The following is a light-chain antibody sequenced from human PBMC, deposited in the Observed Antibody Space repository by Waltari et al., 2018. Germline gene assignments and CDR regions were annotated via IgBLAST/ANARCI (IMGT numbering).Light chain of an antibody. Sequence: QSALTQPASVSGSPGQSITISCTGTSGDVGRYNYVSLYQQHPGKAPKPMISGVSKRPYGVPNRFSGTKSDITASLTISGLQAEDEADYYCSSYTGSSNTLYVFGTGTKVTVL. V-gene: IGLV2-14*01. CDR1: SGDVGRYNY. CDR2: GVS. J-gene: IGLJ1*01. CDR3: SSYTGSSNTLYV.